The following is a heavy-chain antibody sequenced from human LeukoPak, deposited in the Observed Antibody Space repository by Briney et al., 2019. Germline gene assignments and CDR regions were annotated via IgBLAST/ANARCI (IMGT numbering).Heavy chain of an antibody. CDR2: INPNSGNT. D-gene: IGHD3-16*02. CDR1: GGTFSSYA. Sequence: ASVKVSCRASGGTFSSYAISWVRQAPGQGLEWMGGINPNSGNTGYAQKFQGRVTMTRNTSISTAYMELSSLRSEDTAVYYCARTSYDYVWGSYRYFLDYWGQGTLVTVSS. V-gene: IGHV1-8*02. J-gene: IGHJ4*02. CDR3: ARTSYDYVWGSYRYFLDY.